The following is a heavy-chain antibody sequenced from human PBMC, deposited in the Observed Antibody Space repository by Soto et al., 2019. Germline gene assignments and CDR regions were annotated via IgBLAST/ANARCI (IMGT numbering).Heavy chain of an antibody. CDR2: IYYSGST. D-gene: IGHD6-19*01. CDR1: GGSISSSSHH. V-gene: IGHV4-39*01. J-gene: IGHJ5*02. CDR3: ARMSSSDWYKWFDP. Sequence: PXETLSLTCTVSGGSISSSSHHWGWIRQPPGKGLEWIGTIYYSGSTYYNPSLKSRITMSVDTSKNQFSLKLSSVTAADTAVYYCARMSSSDWYKWFDPWGQGTLVTVSS.